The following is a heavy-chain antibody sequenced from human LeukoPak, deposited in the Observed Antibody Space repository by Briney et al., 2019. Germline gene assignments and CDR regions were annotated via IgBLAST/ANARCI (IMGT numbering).Heavy chain of an antibody. CDR3: ARDPDSTVSSGGPFDV. CDR2: ITGVDSTP. CDR1: GFTFGSYA. D-gene: IGHD3-10*01. Sequence: HSGGSLRLSCATSGFTFGSYAMTWVRQAPGKGLEWVSGITGVDSTPYYADSVKGRFTISRDNSNNTLFLQMNSLRTEDTAVYYCARDPDSTVSSGGPFDVWGQGTMVTVSS. J-gene: IGHJ3*01. V-gene: IGHV3-23*01.